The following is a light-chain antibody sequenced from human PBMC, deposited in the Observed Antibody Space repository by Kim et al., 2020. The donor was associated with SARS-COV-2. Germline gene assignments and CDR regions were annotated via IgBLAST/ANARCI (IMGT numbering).Light chain of an antibody. CDR2: YDS. CDR3: QAWGSSSDHLV. Sequence: SYELTQPPSVSVAPGKTARITCGGNNIGSKSVHWYQQKPGQAPVLVIYYDSDRPSGIPERFSGSNSGNTATLTISRVEAGDEADYYCQAWGSSSDHLVFG. CDR1: NIGSKS. V-gene: IGLV3-21*04. J-gene: IGLJ2*01.